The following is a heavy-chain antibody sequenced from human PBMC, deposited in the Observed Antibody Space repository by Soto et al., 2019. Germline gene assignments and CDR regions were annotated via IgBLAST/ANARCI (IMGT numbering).Heavy chain of an antibody. V-gene: IGHV3-53*01. CDR1: GFTVISNY. D-gene: IGHD3-22*01. J-gene: IGHJ4*02. Sequence: GGSLRLSCAASGFTVISNYMSWVRQAPGKGLEWVSVIYSGGSTYYADSVKGRFTISRDNSKNTLYLQMNSLRAEDTAVYYCATYYYDSSGYRVDYWGQGTLVTVSS. CDR3: ATYYYDSSGYRVDY. CDR2: IYSGGST.